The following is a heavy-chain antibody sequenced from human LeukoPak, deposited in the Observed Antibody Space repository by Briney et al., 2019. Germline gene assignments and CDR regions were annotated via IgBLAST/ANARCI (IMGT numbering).Heavy chain of an antibody. CDR2: IHFSETT. J-gene: IGHJ5*02. V-gene: IGHV4-4*07. CDR3: ARGGFAPLDL. CDR1: GGSISSSY. D-gene: IGHD3-16*01. Sequence: PSETLSLTCTASGGSISSSYWSWFRQPAGKGLERIGRIHFSETTNNNPSLKSRVTLSLDTSKNRFSLNMTSVTAADTAVYYCARGGFAPLDLWGQGILVTVSS.